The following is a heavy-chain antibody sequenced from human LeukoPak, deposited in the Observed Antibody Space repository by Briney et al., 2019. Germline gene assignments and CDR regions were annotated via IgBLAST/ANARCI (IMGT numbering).Heavy chain of an antibody. Sequence: SETLSLTCTVSGGSISSYYWSWIRQPPGKGLEWIGYIYYSGSTNYNPSLKSRVTMSVDTSKNQFSLKLSSVTAADTAVYYCAGSAKGTWLIYWGQGTLVTVSS. V-gene: IGHV4-59*12. CDR1: GGSISSYY. CDR3: AGSAKGTWLIY. D-gene: IGHD6-19*01. J-gene: IGHJ4*02. CDR2: IYYSGST.